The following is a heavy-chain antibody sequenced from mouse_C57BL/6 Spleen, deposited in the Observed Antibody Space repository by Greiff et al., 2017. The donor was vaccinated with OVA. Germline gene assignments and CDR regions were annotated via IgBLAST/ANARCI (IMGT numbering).Heavy chain of an antibody. D-gene: IGHD2-4*01. CDR1: GYTFTSYG. V-gene: IGHV1-81*01. CDR3: ANYDYDVGRLDY. CDR2: IYPRRGNT. J-gene: IGHJ4*01. Sequence: VQLQQSGAELARPGASVKLSCKASGYTFTSYGISWVKQRTGQGLEWIGEIYPRRGNTYYNEKFKGKATLTAAKSSSTAYMELRSLTSEDSAVYFCANYDYDVGRLDYWGQGTSVTVSS.